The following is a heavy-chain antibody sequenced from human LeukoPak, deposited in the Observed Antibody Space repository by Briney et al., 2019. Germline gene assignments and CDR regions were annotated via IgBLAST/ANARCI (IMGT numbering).Heavy chain of an antibody. V-gene: IGHV1-2*02. Sequence: ASVKVSCKASGYTFTGYYMHWVRQAPGQGLEWMGWINPNSGGTNYAQKFQGRVTMTRDTSISTAYMELSRLRSDDTAVYYCARAERKITMVRGVINYYYYMDVWGKGTTVTVSS. J-gene: IGHJ6*03. CDR3: ARAERKITMVRGVINYYYYMDV. D-gene: IGHD3-10*01. CDR2: INPNSGGT. CDR1: GYTFTGYY.